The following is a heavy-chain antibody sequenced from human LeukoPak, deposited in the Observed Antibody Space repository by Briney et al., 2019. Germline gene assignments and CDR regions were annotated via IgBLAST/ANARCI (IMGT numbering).Heavy chain of an antibody. Sequence: ASVKVSCKASGGTFSSYAISWVRQAPGQGLEWMGRIIPIFGIANYAQEFQGRVTITADKSTSTAYMELSSLRSEDTAVYYCARALLLIAARRSEDYYYYGMDVWGQGTTVTVSS. J-gene: IGHJ6*02. CDR2: IIPIFGIA. CDR3: ARALLLIAARRSEDYYYYGMDV. V-gene: IGHV1-69*04. D-gene: IGHD6-6*01. CDR1: GGTFSSYA.